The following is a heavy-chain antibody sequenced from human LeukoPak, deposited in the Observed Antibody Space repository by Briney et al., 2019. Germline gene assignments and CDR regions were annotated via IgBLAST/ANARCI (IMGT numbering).Heavy chain of an antibody. CDR2: ISPPGGTT. CDR1: GFTFSNHA. V-gene: IGHV3-23*01. D-gene: IGHD5-12*01. J-gene: IGHJ4*02. Sequence: GGSLRLSCAASGFTFSNHAMSWFRQAPGKGLEWVSAISPPGGTTYFADSVKGRFTISRDNSKNTLYLQMNTLRAEDTAVYYCAKVVSGYHFDYWGQGTLVTVSS. CDR3: AKVVSGYHFDY.